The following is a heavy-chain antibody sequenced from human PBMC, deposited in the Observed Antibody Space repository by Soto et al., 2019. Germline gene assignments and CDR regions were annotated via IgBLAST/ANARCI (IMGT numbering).Heavy chain of an antibody. CDR3: VRSFFCSGGSCYSISSH. CDR2: IYSGGGT. Sequence: EVQLVESGGGLVQPGGSLRLSCAASGFTVSSSDMSWVRQAPRKGLEWVSVIYSGGGTYYADSVKGRFTISRDNSKNTLYRQMNSLRDEDTAVYYCVRSFFCSGGSCYSISSHWGQGTLVTVSS. CDR1: GFTVSSSD. D-gene: IGHD2-15*01. V-gene: IGHV3-66*01. J-gene: IGHJ4*02.